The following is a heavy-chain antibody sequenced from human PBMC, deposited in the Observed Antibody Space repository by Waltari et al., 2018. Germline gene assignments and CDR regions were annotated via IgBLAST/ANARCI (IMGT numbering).Heavy chain of an antibody. D-gene: IGHD2-21*02. CDR1: GGSCSGYY. J-gene: IGHJ3*02. CDR3: ARQEIIVEVTGDGFDI. Sequence: VQLQQWGAGLLKPSETLSPTCAVYGGSCSGYYGRWSGAPPGKGRGWSGEISHSGTTNYNPSLKSRVTISLDTSKNQFSLKLSSVTAADTAVYYCARQEIIVEVTGDGFDIWGQGTMVTVSS. V-gene: IGHV4-34*01. CDR2: ISHSGTT.